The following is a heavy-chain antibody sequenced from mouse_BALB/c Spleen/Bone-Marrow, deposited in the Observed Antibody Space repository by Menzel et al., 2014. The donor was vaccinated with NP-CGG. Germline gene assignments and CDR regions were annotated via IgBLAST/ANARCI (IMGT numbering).Heavy chain of an antibody. CDR2: ISTYSGNT. CDR1: GYTFTDYA. D-gene: IGHD3-2*01. CDR3: ARGRQLGLRSFAY. Sequence: VQLQQSGPELVRPGVSVKISYKGSGYTFTDYAMHWVKQSHAKSLEWIGVISTYSGNTNYNQKFKGKATMTVDKSSSTAYMELARLTSEDSAIYYCARGRQLGLRSFAYWGQGTLVTVSA. V-gene: IGHV1-67*01. J-gene: IGHJ3*01.